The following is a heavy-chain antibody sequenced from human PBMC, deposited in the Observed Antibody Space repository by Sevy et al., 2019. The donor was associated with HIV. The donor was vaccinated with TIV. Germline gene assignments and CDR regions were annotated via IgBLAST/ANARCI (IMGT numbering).Heavy chain of an antibody. Sequence: GGSLRLSCAASGFSFSTYCMNWVRQAPGKGLEWVSSISGSSNYIYYVDSVKGRFTISRDNAKNSLYLQMNSLRAEDTAVYYCARGAYGSGTYYSDYWGQGTLVTVSS. CDR1: GFSFSTYC. CDR3: ARGAYGSGTYYSDY. CDR2: ISGSSNYI. J-gene: IGHJ4*02. D-gene: IGHD3-10*01. V-gene: IGHV3-21*01.